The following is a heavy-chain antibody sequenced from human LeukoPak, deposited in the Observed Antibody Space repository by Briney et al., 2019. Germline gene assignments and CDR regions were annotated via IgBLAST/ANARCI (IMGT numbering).Heavy chain of an antibody. CDR2: ISAYNGNT. J-gene: IGHJ2*01. V-gene: IGHV1-18*01. Sequence: ASVKVSCKASGYSFTNYGISWVRQAPGQGLEWMGWISAYNGNTNYAQKLQGRVTMTTDRSTSTAYMEMRSLGSDDTAVYYCARITMVRGVIFDWYFDLWGRGTLVTVSS. D-gene: IGHD3-10*01. CDR3: ARITMVRGVIFDWYFDL. CDR1: GYSFTNYG.